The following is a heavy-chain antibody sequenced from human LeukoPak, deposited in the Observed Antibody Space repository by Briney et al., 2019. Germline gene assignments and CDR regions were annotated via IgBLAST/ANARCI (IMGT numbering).Heavy chain of an antibody. CDR1: GGTFSSYA. J-gene: IGHJ4*02. CDR3: ATSHGILTGYPLDY. CDR2: IIPIFGTA. V-gene: IGHV1-69*05. D-gene: IGHD3-9*01. Sequence: ASVKVSCKASGGTFSSYAISWVRQAPGQGLEWMGGIIPIFGTANYAQKFQGRVTITTDESTSTAYMELSNLRSEDTAVYYCATSHGILTGYPLDYWGQGTLVTVSS.